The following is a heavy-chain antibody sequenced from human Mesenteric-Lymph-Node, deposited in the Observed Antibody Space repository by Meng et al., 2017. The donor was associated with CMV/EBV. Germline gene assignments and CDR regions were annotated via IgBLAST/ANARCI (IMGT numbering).Heavy chain of an antibody. CDR2: INPDSGGT. D-gene: IGHD6-13*01. Sequence: KVACKASGYTFTGYYMHWVRQAPGQGLEWMGRINPDSGGTNYAQKFQGRVTMTRDTSISTAYMELSRLRSDDTAVYYCARETSSSLHWGQGTLVTVSS. CDR3: ARETSSSLH. CDR1: GYTFTGYY. J-gene: IGHJ4*02. V-gene: IGHV1-2*06.